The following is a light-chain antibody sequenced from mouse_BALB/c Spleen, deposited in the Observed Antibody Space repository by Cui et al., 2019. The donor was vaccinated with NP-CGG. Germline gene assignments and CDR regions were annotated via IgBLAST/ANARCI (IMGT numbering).Light chain of an antibody. CDR1: TGAVTTSNY. V-gene: IGLV1*01. CDR3: ALWYSNHWV. CDR2: GTN. J-gene: IGLJ1*01. Sequence: AVVTQDSAPTTSPGETVTLTCRSNTGAVTTSNYANWVQEKPDHLFTGLIGGTNNRAPGVPARFSGSLIGDKAALTITGAQTEDEAIYFCALWYSNHWVFGGGTKLTVL.